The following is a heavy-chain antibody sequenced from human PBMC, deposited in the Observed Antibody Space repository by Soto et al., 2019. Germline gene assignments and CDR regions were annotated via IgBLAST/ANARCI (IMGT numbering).Heavy chain of an antibody. D-gene: IGHD6-19*01. CDR1: GFTFSSYD. CDR3: ARVKSSGWYLFDY. V-gene: IGHV3-13*01. J-gene: IGHJ4*02. Sequence: PGVSLRLSCAASGFTFSSYDMHWVRQATGKGLEWVSAIGSAGDTYYPGSVKGRFTISRENAKNSLYLQMNSLRAEDTAVYYCARVKSSGWYLFDYWGQGTLVTVSS. CDR2: IGSAGDT.